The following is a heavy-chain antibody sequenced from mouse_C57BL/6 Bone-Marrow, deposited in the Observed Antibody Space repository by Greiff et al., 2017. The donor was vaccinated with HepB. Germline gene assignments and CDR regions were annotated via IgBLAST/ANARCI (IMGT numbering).Heavy chain of an antibody. CDR3: TGRVRRGGYAMDY. J-gene: IGHJ4*01. Sequence: EVQGVESGGGLVQPGGSMKLSCVASGFTFSNYWMNWVRQSPEKGLEWVAQIRLKSDNYATHYAESVKGRFTISRDDSKSSVYLQMNNLRAEDTGIYYCTGRVRRGGYAMDYWGQGTSVTVSS. CDR2: IRLKSDNYAT. V-gene: IGHV6-3*01. D-gene: IGHD2-14*01. CDR1: GFTFSNYW.